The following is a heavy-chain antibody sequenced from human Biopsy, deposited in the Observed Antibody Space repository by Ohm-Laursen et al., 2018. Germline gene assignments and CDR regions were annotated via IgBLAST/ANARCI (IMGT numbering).Heavy chain of an antibody. CDR3: ARNRVDVVKVTTIGWNFDL. J-gene: IGHJ2*01. V-gene: IGHV4-59*08. Sequence: SDTLSLTCTVSGGPIDSYYWNWIRQTPGKGLEWIGYIHYTGHIRINPSLNSRATISVDTSKDQFSLKLSSLTAADTAIYYCARNRVDVVKVTTIGWNFDLWGRGTLVTVS. CDR1: GGPIDSYY. D-gene: IGHD5-12*01. CDR2: IHYTGHI.